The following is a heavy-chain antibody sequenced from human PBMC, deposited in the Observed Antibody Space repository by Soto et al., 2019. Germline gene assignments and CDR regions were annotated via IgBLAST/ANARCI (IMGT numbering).Heavy chain of an antibody. CDR1: GFTLSSYR. CDR3: ARDMAVHLGDNRGY. CDR2: ISSSSSTI. V-gene: IGHV3-48*02. D-gene: IGHD1-20*01. J-gene: IGHJ4*02. Sequence: EVQLVESGGGLVQPGGSLRLSCAASGFTLSSYRMNWVRQAPGKGLEWVSYISSSSSTIYYADSVKGRFTISRDNAKNSLYLQMNSLRDEDTAGYYCARDMAVHLGDNRGYWGQGTLVTVSS.